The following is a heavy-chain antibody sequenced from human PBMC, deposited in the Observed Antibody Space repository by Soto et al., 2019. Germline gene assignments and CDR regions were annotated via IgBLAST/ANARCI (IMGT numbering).Heavy chain of an antibody. J-gene: IGHJ6*02. V-gene: IGHV4-34*01. Sequence: SETLSLTCAVSGGSFSGYYWSWIRQPPGKGLEWIGEINHSGSTNYNPSLKSRVTISVDTSKNQFSLKLSSVTAADTAVYYCARGDVAAAGTRYYYYGMDVWGQGTTVT. D-gene: IGHD6-13*01. CDR2: INHSGST. CDR3: ARGDVAAAGTRYYYYGMDV. CDR1: GGSFSGYY.